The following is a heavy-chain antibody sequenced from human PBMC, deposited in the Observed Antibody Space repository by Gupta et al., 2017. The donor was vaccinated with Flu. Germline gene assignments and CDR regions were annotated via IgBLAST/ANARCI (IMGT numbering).Heavy chain of an antibody. V-gene: IGHV3-73*01. CDR3: VPLCSDGSCNPDFKH. Sequence: MYWIRQRPGKGLECVGRIRIKGNNYEKTYGESMKGRVTISRDDSENTAHLQMSSLKTEDTAVYYCVPLCSDGSCNPDFKHWVQGTLVTVSS. D-gene: IGHD2-15*01. J-gene: IGHJ1*01. CDR2: IRIKGNNYEK.